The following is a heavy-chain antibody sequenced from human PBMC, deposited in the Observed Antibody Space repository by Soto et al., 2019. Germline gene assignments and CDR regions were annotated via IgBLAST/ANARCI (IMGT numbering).Heavy chain of an antibody. CDR3: AIVTGYDHDAFDI. CDR1: GYTIITSYY. V-gene: IGHV1-46*03. CDR2: INPTGTMT. Sequence: ASVKVSCKASGYTIITSYYTHWVRQAPGQGLEWMGIINPTGTMTKYSERFQGRLTMTRDTSTSTDYMELLTLTSEDTAVYFCAIVTGYDHDAFDIWGQGTMVTVSS. D-gene: IGHD5-12*01. J-gene: IGHJ3*02.